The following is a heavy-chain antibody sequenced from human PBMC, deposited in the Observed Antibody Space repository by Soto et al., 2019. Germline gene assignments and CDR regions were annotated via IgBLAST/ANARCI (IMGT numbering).Heavy chain of an antibody. J-gene: IGHJ4*02. Sequence: QVQLQQWGAGLLKPSETLSLTCAVYGGSFRGYYWSWIRLPPGKGLEWIGEINHSGSTKYSPSLKSRVTISVDTSKNQFSLKLSSVTAADTAVYYCARLPYSGGYVDYWGQGILVTVSS. CDR1: GGSFRGYY. V-gene: IGHV4-34*01. D-gene: IGHD1-26*01. CDR2: INHSGST. CDR3: ARLPYSGGYVDY.